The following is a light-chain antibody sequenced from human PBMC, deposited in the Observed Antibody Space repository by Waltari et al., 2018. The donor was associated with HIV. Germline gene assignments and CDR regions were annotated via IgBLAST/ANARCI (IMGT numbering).Light chain of an antibody. CDR1: RSNTGAVYD. Sequence: QSVLTQPPSVSGAPGQRVPISCTGSRSNTGAVYDVHWYQQLPGTAPKLLIYGNSNRPSGVPDRFSGSKSGTSASLAITGLQAEDEADYYCQSYDSSLSVVFGGGTKLTVL. CDR3: QSYDSSLSVV. CDR2: GNS. J-gene: IGLJ2*01. V-gene: IGLV1-40*01.